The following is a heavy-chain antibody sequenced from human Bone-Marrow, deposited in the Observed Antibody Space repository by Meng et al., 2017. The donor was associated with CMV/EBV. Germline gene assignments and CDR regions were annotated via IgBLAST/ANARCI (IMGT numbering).Heavy chain of an antibody. CDR3: ARAAVQLERSPHNDY. D-gene: IGHD1-1*01. Sequence: ASVKGSGKASGYTFTSYGISWVRQAPGQGLEWMGWISAYNGNTNYAQKLQGRVTMTTDTSTSTAYMELRSLRSDDTAVYYCARAAVQLERSPHNDYWGQRTLVTVSS. CDR1: GYTFTSYG. J-gene: IGHJ4*02. V-gene: IGHV1-18*01. CDR2: ISAYNGNT.